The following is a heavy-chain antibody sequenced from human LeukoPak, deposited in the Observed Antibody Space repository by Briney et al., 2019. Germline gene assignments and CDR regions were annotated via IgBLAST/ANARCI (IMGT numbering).Heavy chain of an antibody. J-gene: IGHJ4*02. CDR3: ARRRRGAAAGTPLDY. Sequence: SQTLSLTCTVSGGSISSGSYYWSWIRQPAGKGLEWIGRIYTSGSTNYNPSLKGRVTISVDTSKNQFSLKLSSVTAADTAVYYCARRRRGAAAGTPLDYWGQGTLVTVSS. V-gene: IGHV4-61*02. CDR2: IYTSGST. D-gene: IGHD6-13*01. CDR1: GGSISSGSYY.